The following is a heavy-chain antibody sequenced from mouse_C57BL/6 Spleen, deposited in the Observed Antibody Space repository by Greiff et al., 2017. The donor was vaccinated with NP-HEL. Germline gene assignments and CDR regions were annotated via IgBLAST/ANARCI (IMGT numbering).Heavy chain of an antibody. CDR1: GFTFSDYG. CDR2: ISSGSSTI. D-gene: IGHD1-1*01. V-gene: IGHV5-17*01. Sequence: EVQRVESGGGLVKPGGSLKLSCAASGFTFSDYGMHWVRQAPEKGLEWVAYISSGSSTIYYADTVKGRFTISRDNAKNTLFLQMTSLRSEDTAMYYCARSPYYYGSSYWAMDYWGQGTSVTVSS. J-gene: IGHJ4*01. CDR3: ARSPYYYGSSYWAMDY.